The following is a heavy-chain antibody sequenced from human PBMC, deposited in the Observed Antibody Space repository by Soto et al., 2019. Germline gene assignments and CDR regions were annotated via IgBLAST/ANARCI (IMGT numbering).Heavy chain of an antibody. CDR3: ARGTPYYDFWSGYRLYFDY. V-gene: IGHV4-31*03. CDR1: GGSISSDASF. D-gene: IGHD3-3*01. J-gene: IGHJ4*02. Sequence: PSETLSLTCTVSGGSISSDASFWSWIRQLPGKGPEWIAFISYSGTTSYNPSLRSRVTISADTSKSQFSLNLSSVTAADTAVYYCARGTPYYDFWSGYRLYFDYWGQGTLVTVSS. CDR2: ISYSGTT.